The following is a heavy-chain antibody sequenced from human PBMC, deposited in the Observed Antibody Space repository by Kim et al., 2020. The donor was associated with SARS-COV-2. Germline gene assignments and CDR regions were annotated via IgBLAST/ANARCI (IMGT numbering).Heavy chain of an antibody. D-gene: IGHD2-21*01. V-gene: IGHV3-21*01. J-gene: IGHJ6*02. CDR3: ARFPLSNIVVVIASTRGYYGMDV. Sequence: GGSLRLSCAASGFTFSSYSMNWVRQAPGKGLEWVSSISSSSSYIYYADSVKVRFTISRDNAKNSLYLQMNSLRAEDTAMYYCARFPLSNIVVVIASTRGYYGMDVWGQGTPVTVSS. CDR1: GFTFSSYS. CDR2: ISSSSSYI.